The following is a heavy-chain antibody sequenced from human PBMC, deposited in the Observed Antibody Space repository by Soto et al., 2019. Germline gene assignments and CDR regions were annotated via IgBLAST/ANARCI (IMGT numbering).Heavy chain of an antibody. J-gene: IGHJ4*02. CDR2: IWYDGSNK. D-gene: IGHD2-15*01. CDR3: ARRGCSGSNCNLNQRSFDL. Sequence: QVQLVESGGGVVQPGRSLRLSCAASGFIFNEYGMHWVRQAPGQGLEWVADIWYDGSNKYYADSVKGRFTFSRDNTKNTMSLQMDSLRVEDTAVYYWARRGCSGSNCNLNQRSFDLWGQGTLVTVSS. V-gene: IGHV3-33*01. CDR1: GFIFNEYG.